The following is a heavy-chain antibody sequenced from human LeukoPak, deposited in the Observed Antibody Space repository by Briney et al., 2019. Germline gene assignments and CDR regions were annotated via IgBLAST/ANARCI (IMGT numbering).Heavy chain of an antibody. D-gene: IGHD3-3*01. V-gene: IGHV4-39*01. CDR1: GGSISSNNYF. CDR3: QSRFLEWLLDY. J-gene: IGHJ4*02. Sequence: PSETLSLTCTDSGGSISSNNYFWGWIRQPPGKGLEWIGSIYDSGSTYYSPSLKGRVTISVDTSKNQFSLKLNSVTAADTAMYYCQSRFLEWLLDYWGQGTLVTVSS. CDR2: IYDSGST.